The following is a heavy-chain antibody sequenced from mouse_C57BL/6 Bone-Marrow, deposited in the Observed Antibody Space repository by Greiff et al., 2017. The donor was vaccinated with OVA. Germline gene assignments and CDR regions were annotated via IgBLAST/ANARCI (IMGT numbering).Heavy chain of an antibody. V-gene: IGHV1-64*01. Sequence: QVQLQQSGAELVKPGASVKLSCKASGYTFTSYWMHWVKQRPGQGLEWIGMIHPNSGSTNYNEKFKSKATLTVDKSSSTAYMQLSSLTSEDSAVYYCAYYGNYDYFDYWGQGTTLTVSS. CDR3: AYYGNYDYFDY. CDR1: GYTFTSYW. CDR2: IHPNSGST. J-gene: IGHJ2*01. D-gene: IGHD2-1*01.